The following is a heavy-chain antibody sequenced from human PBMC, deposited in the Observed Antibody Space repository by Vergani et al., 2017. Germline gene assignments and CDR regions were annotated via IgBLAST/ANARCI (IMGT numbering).Heavy chain of an antibody. V-gene: IGHV3-30-3*01. CDR2: ISYDGSNN. Sequence: QVQLVESGGGVVQPGRSLRLSCAASGFTFSSYTMHWVRQAPGKGLEWVAVISYDGSNNYYADSVKGRVSISRDNYKNTLYLRMNSLRPEDTAMYYCARPAGLEWLSYYFDYWGQGTLVTVSS. CDR1: GFTFSSYT. D-gene: IGHD3-3*01. CDR3: ARPAGLEWLSYYFDY. J-gene: IGHJ4*02.